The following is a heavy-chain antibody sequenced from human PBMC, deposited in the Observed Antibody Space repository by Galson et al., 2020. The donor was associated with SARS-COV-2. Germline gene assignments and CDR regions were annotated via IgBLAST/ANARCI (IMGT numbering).Heavy chain of an antibody. J-gene: IGHJ3*01. CDR1: GFSHTTNRGG. CDR2: IYSDGDA. CDR3: AHRRSDSDDGGDDGDFYFSAFDV. Sequence: GPTLEKPPPTLTLTCTFSGFSHTTNRGGVGWPRQPTGTALEWPPIIYSDGDASSRPTLTSSLTNTKDTSKNQVVLTMSNMDPVDTVTYYCAHRRSDSDDGGDDGDFYFSAFDVWGQGTMVTVSS. V-gene: IGHV2-5*02. D-gene: IGHD2-21*01.